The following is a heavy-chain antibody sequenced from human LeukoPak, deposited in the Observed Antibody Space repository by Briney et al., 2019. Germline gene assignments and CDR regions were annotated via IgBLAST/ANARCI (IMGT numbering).Heavy chain of an antibody. V-gene: IGHV3-23*01. CDR1: GFTFSSNA. CDR2: ISGSGVST. Sequence: PGGSLRLSCTASGFTFSSNAMSWVRQAPGKGLEWVSAISGSGVSTYYADSVKGRFTISRDSAKNSLYLQMNSLRAEDTAVYYCTRSVMTTKDYFDYWGQGTLVTVSS. J-gene: IGHJ4*02. CDR3: TRSVMTTKDYFDY. D-gene: IGHD3-16*01.